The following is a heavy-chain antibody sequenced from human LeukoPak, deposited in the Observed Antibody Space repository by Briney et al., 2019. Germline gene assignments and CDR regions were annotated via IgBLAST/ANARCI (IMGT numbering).Heavy chain of an antibody. J-gene: IGHJ3*02. CDR2: ISGSGGST. CDR1: GFTFSSYA. CDR3: AKPGRWLLLRNAFDI. V-gene: IGHV3-23*01. Sequence: PGGPLRLSCAASGFTFSSYAMSWVRQAPGKGLEWVSAISGSGGSTYYADSVKGRFTISRDNSKNTLYLQMNSLRAEDTAVYYCAKPGRWLLLRNAFDIWGQGTMVTVSS. D-gene: IGHD3-3*01.